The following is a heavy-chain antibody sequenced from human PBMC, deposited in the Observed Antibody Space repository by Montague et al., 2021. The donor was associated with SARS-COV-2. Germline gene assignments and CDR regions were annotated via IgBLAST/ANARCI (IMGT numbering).Heavy chain of an antibody. Sequence: SETLSLTCTVSNASITTSNWWTWVRQALGKGLEWVGEIHHSGTLNYNPSLKSRVTISVDTSKNHFSLNLNSVTAADTALYFCARRIRITVFRGVPLTTHSLESWGQGIMVTVSS. CDR3: ARRIRITVFRGVPLTTHSLES. CDR1: NASITTSNW. CDR2: IHHSGTL. D-gene: IGHD3-10*01. V-gene: IGHV4/OR15-8*01. J-gene: IGHJ4*02.